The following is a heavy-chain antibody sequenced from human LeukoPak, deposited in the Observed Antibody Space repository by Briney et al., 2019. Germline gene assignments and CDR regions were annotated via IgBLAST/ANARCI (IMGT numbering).Heavy chain of an antibody. J-gene: IGHJ4*02. D-gene: IGHD3-10*01. CDR2: IFNTRNT. Sequence: PSETLSLTCSISGGSINSHYWSWIRQPPGKRLEWIGYIFNTRNTNYNPSLASRVTMSVDTSRAQFFLRLSPVTAADTAIYYCASRPADTTWYGVFDYWSQGTLVTVSS. CDR1: GGSINSHY. V-gene: IGHV4-59*11. CDR3: ASRPADTTWYGVFDY.